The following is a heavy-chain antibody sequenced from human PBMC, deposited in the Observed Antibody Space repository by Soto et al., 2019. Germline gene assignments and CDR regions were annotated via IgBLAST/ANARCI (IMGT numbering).Heavy chain of an antibody. CDR1: GFTFSSYA. V-gene: IGHV3-23*01. CDR2: ISASGSTT. J-gene: IGHJ4*02. Sequence: GGSLRLSCAASGFTFSSYAMSWVRQAPGKGLEWVSAISASGSTTYYSDSVKGRFTISGDNSKNTLYLQMNSLRAEDTAVYYCAKDGKGGSGWYGDYGGQGPLVTVSS. CDR3: AKDGKGGSGWYGDY. D-gene: IGHD6-19*01.